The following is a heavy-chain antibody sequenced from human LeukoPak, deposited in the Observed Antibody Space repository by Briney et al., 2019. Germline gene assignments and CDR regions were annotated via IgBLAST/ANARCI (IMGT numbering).Heavy chain of an antibody. V-gene: IGHV1-2*02. D-gene: IGHD3-3*01. CDR2: INPNSGGT. J-gene: IGHJ6*04. Sequence: GASVKVSCKAPGYTFTGYYMQWVRQAPGQGLEWMGWINPNSGGTNYAQKFQGRVTMTRDTSISTAYMELSRLRSDDTAVYYCARVYHFWSGYSLPLGVWGKGTTVTVSS. CDR3: ARVYHFWSGYSLPLGV. CDR1: GYTFTGYY.